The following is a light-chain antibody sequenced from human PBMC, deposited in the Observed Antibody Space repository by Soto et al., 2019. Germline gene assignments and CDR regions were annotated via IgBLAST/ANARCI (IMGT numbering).Light chain of an antibody. CDR1: ISDVGAYNY. V-gene: IGLV2-14*01. Sequence: QSALTQPASVSGSPGQSITLSCSGSISDVGAYNYVSWYQQHPGKAPKLIIYEVSNRPSGVSTRFSGSKSGNTASLTISGLQADDEADYYCSSYTTTSTLGVFGGGTQLTVL. CDR2: EVS. CDR3: SSYTTTSTLGV. J-gene: IGLJ2*01.